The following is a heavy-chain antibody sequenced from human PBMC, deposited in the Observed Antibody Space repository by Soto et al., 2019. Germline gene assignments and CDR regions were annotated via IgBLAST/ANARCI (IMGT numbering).Heavy chain of an antibody. Sequence: QVQLVQSGAEVKKPGASVKVSCKASGGTFSSYAISWVRQAPGQGLEWMGGIIPIFGTANYAQKFQGRVTITADESTSTAYMELRSLRSEDTAVYYCAREEQGGDYDPGQFGYWGQGTLVTVSS. CDR2: IIPIFGTA. V-gene: IGHV1-69*01. D-gene: IGHD4-17*01. CDR1: GGTFSSYA. J-gene: IGHJ4*02. CDR3: AREEQGGDYDPGQFGY.